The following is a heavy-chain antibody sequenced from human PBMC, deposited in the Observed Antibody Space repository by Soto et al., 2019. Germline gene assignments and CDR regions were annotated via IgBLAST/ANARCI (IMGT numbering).Heavy chain of an antibody. Sequence: PGESLKISCKGSGYSFTSYWIGWVRQMPGKGLEWMGIIYPGDSDTRYSPSFQGQVTISADKSISTAYLQWSSLKASDTAMYYCASLNYDFWSGSPSSEIWGQGTMVTVSS. CDR2: IYPGDSDT. J-gene: IGHJ3*02. CDR3: ASLNYDFWSGSPSSEI. V-gene: IGHV5-51*01. D-gene: IGHD3-3*01. CDR1: GYSFTSYW.